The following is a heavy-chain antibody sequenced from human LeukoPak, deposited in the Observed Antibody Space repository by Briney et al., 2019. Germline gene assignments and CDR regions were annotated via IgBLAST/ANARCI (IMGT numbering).Heavy chain of an antibody. J-gene: IGHJ4*02. CDR3: ARDGLSSFDPDFDY. Sequence: ASVKVSCKASGGTFSSYAISWVRQAPGQGLEWMGRIIPILGIASYAQKFQGRVTITADKSTSTAYMELSSLRSEDTAVYYCARDGLSSFDPDFDYWGQGTLVTVSS. D-gene: IGHD6-13*01. CDR1: GGTFSSYA. V-gene: IGHV1-69*04. CDR2: IIPILGIA.